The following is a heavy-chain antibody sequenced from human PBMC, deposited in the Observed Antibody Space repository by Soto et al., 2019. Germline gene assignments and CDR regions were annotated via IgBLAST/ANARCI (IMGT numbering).Heavy chain of an antibody. CDR1: GFSLSTAGVG. Sequence: QITLKESGPTLVKPTQTLTLTCTFSGFSLSTAGVGVGWIRQPPGKTLEWPALIYWDDDKRYRPSLKSRLTVTKDTSKTQLAPTMTNMDPVDTATYYCTHFSEGCSSTRCSFDYWGQGTRVTVSS. CDR2: IYWDDDK. J-gene: IGHJ4*02. V-gene: IGHV2-5*02. CDR3: THFSEGCSSTRCSFDY. D-gene: IGHD2-2*01.